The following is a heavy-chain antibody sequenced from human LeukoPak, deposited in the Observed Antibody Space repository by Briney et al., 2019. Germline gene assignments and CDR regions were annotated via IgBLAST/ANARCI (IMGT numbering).Heavy chain of an antibody. V-gene: IGHV3-9*01. CDR3: SKDNRRHYTSGPNPDSLH. D-gene: IGHD6-19*01. Sequence: GGSLRLSCAGSGFIFNNYAMHWVRQPPGKGLEWVSGISWNSGTIDYADSVRGRFTISRDNAKNSLYLQMDSLRVEDTAFYYFSKDNRRHYTSGPNPDSLHWGQGALVTVSS. J-gene: IGHJ4*02. CDR1: GFIFNNYA. CDR2: ISWNSGTI.